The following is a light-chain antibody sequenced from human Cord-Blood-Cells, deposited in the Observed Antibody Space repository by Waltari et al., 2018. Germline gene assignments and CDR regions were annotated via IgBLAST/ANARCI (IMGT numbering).Light chain of an antibody. J-gene: IGLJ1*01. CDR1: SSDVGGYNY. Sequence: VTISCTGTSSDVGGYNYVSWYQQHPGKAPKLMIYEVSKRPSGVPDRFSGSKSGNTASLTVSGLQAEDEADYYCSSYAGSNNYVFGTGTKVTVL. V-gene: IGLV2-8*01. CDR3: SSYAGSNNYV. CDR2: EVS.